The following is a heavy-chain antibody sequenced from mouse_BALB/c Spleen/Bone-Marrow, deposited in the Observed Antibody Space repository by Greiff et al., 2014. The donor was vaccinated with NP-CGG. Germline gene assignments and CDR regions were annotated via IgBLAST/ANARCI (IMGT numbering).Heavy chain of an antibody. D-gene: IGHD1-1*01. CDR1: GYSITSGYS. V-gene: IGHV3-1*02. CDR2: IHYRGST. CDR3: ARITTVVARYAMDY. Sequence: EVKLMESGPDLVKPSQSLSLTCTVTGYSITSGYSWHWIRQFPGNKLEWMGYIHYRGSTNYNPSLRSRISITRDTSKNQFFLQLNSVTTEDTATYYCARITTVVARYAMDYWGQGTSVTVSS. J-gene: IGHJ4*01.